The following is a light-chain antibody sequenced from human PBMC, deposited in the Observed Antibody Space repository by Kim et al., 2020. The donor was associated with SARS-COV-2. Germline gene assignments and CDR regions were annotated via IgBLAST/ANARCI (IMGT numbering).Light chain of an antibody. Sequence: DIQMTQSPSSLSASVGDRVTITCRASQGISNYVAWYQQKPGKVPKLLIYAASALRSGVPSRFSGSGSGTDFTLTITSLQPEDVAVYYCQQCKGAPWTFGHGTKVDIK. CDR3: QQCKGAPWT. J-gene: IGKJ1*01. V-gene: IGKV1-27*01. CDR1: QGISNY. CDR2: AAS.